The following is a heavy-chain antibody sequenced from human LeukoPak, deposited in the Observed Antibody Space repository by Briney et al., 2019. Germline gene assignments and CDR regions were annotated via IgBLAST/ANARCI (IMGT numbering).Heavy chain of an antibody. CDR1: GGSISSGDYY. J-gene: IGHJ3*02. D-gene: IGHD2-2*01. V-gene: IGHV4-30-4*08. CDR2: IYYSGST. CDR3: ARYCSSTSCDAFDI. Sequence: SETLSLTCTVSGGSISSGDYYWSWIRQPPGKGLEWIGYIYYSGSTYYNPSLKSRVTISVDTSKNQFSPKLSSVTAADTAVYYCARYCSSTSCDAFDIWGQGTMVTVSS.